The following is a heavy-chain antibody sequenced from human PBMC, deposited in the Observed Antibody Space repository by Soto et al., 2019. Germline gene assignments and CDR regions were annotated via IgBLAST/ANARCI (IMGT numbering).Heavy chain of an antibody. CDR1: GGSISSGDYY. J-gene: IGHJ5*02. CDR3: ARTMVVTQNWFEP. Sequence: PSETLSLTCTVSGGSISSGDYYWSWIRQPPGKGLEWIGYIYYSGSTYYNPSLKSRVTISVDTSKNQFSLKLSSVTAADTAVYYCARTMVVTQNWFEPWGQGTLVTVSS. V-gene: IGHV4-30-4*01. CDR2: IYYSGST. D-gene: IGHD2-21*02.